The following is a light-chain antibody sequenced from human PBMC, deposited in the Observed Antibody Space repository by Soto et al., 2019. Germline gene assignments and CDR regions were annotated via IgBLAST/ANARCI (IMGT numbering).Light chain of an antibody. CDR3: QQYCNSFYP. V-gene: IGKV3-20*01. J-gene: IGKJ2*01. Sequence: EIVVTQSPGTLSLSPGERATLSCMASQSVSSDYLAWYQQKPGQAPRLLIYGSSSRATGIPDRFSGCAFGTHVALTISGLGPEDFAVYYWQQYCNSFYPFGQGTNLEI. CDR1: QSVSSDY. CDR2: GSS.